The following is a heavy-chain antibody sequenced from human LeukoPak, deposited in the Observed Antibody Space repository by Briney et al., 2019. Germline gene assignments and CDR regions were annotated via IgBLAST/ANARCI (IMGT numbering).Heavy chain of an antibody. CDR3: GKDIWVRGIYGMDV. J-gene: IGHJ6*02. Sequence: GGSLRLSCAASGFTFDDYAMHWVRQAPGKGLEWVSGISWNSGSIGYTDSVKGRFTISRDNAKNSLYLQMNSLRAEDTALYYCGKDIWVRGIYGMDVWGQGTTVTVSS. CDR2: ISWNSGSI. V-gene: IGHV3-9*01. CDR1: GFTFDDYA. D-gene: IGHD3-10*01.